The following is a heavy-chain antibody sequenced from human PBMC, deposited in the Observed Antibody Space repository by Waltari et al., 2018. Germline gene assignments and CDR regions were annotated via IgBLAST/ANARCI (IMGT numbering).Heavy chain of an antibody. CDR3: AKGGTMVQGVTYYFDY. D-gene: IGHD3-10*01. CDR1: GFTFSSYG. CDR2: ISYDGSNK. Sequence: QVQLVESGGGVVQPGRSLRLSCAASGFTFSSYGMHWVRQAPGKGLEWVAVISYDGSNKYYADSVKGRFTISRDNSKNTLYLQMNSLRAEDTAVYYCAKGGTMVQGVTYYFDYWGQGTLVTVSS. V-gene: IGHV3-30*18. J-gene: IGHJ4*02.